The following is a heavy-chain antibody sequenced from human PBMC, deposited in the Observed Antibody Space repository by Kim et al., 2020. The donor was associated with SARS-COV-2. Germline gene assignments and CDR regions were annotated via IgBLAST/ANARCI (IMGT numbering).Heavy chain of an antibody. CDR3: ARGPAAAFPYYFDF. Sequence: GGSLRLSCAASGFTLSSYAMSWVRQAPGKGLEWVSTLGDSGANIQYADSVKGRFAISGDISKSTLDLQMNGLRVDDTAVYYCARGPAAAFPYYFDFCGQGTLVTVSS. CDR2: LGDSGANI. J-gene: IGHJ4*02. D-gene: IGHD6-13*01. V-gene: IGHV3-23*01. CDR1: GFTLSSYA.